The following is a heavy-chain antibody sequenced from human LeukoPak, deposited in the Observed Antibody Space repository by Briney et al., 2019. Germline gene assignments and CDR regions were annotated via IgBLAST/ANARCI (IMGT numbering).Heavy chain of an antibody. CDR1: GFSFSDYY. Sequence: GGSMRLSCVVSGFSFSDYYMNWIRQTPGKGLEWLSYISGSSSHTLYADSVKGRFTISRDNAKNSLYLQMNSLRAEDTAVYYCARFELDSGGYATNFDSWGQGTLVTVSP. CDR3: ARFELDSGGYATNFDS. J-gene: IGHJ4*02. CDR2: ISGSSSHT. V-gene: IGHV3-11*06. D-gene: IGHD3-22*01.